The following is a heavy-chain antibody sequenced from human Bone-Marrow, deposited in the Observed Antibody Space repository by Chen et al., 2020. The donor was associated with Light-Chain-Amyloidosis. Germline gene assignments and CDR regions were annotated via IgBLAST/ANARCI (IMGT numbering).Heavy chain of an antibody. D-gene: IGHD3-16*02. J-gene: IGHJ4*02. CDR2: IKQNGTER. Sequence: VQLLEAGGGLVQPGESLTLSCVASGVICRRLWMTWVRQRPGKGLEWVANIKQNGTERYYVDSVKGRFTISRDNTKNSVYLQMNTLRAEDTAVYYCARANYWGSYRYNAQGFDYWGRGTLVTVSS. V-gene: IGHV3-7*03. CDR1: GVICRRLW. CDR3: ARANYWGSYRYNAQGFDY.